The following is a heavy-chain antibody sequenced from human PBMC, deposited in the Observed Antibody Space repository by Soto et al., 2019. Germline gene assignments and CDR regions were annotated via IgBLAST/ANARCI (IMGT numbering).Heavy chain of an antibody. CDR3: ARHEDFSGIITSYNWFDR. CDR2: IYYSGST. D-gene: IGHD3-10*01. V-gene: IGHV4-39*01. CDR1: GGSISSSSYY. J-gene: IGHJ5*02. Sequence: PSETLSLTCTVSGGSISSSSYYWGWIRQPPGKGLEWIGSIYYSGSTYYNPSLKSRVTISVDTSKNQFSLKLSSVTAADTAVYYCARHEDFSGIITSYNWFDRWGQGTLVTVSS.